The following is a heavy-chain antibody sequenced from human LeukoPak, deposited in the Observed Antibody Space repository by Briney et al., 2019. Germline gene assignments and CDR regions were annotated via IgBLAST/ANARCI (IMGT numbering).Heavy chain of an antibody. CDR2: VKGDGTFT. CDR3: VRDGDDFNFDY. J-gene: IGHJ4*02. V-gene: IGHV3-74*01. Sequence: GGSLRLSCAAFGFTFSSHWMHWVRQAPGKGLVWVSRVKGDGTFTNYADSVYGRFTISRDNAKNTLYLHTHSLRAEDTAVYYCVRDGDDFNFDYWGQGNLVTVSS. CDR1: GFTFSSHW. D-gene: IGHD5-24*01.